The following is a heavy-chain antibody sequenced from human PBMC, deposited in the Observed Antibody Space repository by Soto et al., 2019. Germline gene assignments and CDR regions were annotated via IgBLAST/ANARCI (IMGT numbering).Heavy chain of an antibody. J-gene: IGHJ6*02. D-gene: IGHD2-21*02. CDR1: GGSVRSSGYY. V-gene: IGHV4-39*01. CDR3: ARADRTLVTSYSLDV. Sequence: SETLSLTCTVSGGSVRSSGYYWGWIRQPPGKGLVWIGTIYYTGSTYYNPSLESRVTIFVDTSRNEFSLILSSVTAADTAAYYCARADRTLVTSYSLDVWGQGTTVTVSS. CDR2: IYYTGST.